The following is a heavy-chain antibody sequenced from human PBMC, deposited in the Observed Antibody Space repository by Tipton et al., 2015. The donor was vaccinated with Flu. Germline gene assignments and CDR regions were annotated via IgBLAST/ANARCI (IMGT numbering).Heavy chain of an antibody. D-gene: IGHD6-19*01. CDR3: ARVGVGSGWYLHPAIPRSYFDY. J-gene: IGHJ4*02. V-gene: IGHV4-34*01. Sequence: GLVKPSETLSLTCAVYGGSFSGYYWSWIRQPPGKGLEWIGEINHSGSTNYNPSLKSRVTISVDTSKNQFSLKLSSVTAADTAVYYCARVGVGSGWYLHPAIPRSYFDYWGQGTLVTVSS. CDR2: INHSGST. CDR1: GGSFSGYY.